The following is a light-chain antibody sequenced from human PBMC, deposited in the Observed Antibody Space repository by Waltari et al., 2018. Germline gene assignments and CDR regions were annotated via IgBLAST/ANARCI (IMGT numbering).Light chain of an antibody. CDR3: SSYTSSNTLI. CDR1: TSDISTYNR. V-gene: IGLV2-18*02. J-gene: IGLJ2*01. CDR2: DVS. Sequence: QYALTQPPAVSGSPGQSVTISCTGSTSDISTYNRVSWYQQTQGTAPKLIISDVSNWPSGVPDRFSGSKSGNTASLTISGLQAEDEADYYCSSYTSSNTLIFGGGTKLTVL.